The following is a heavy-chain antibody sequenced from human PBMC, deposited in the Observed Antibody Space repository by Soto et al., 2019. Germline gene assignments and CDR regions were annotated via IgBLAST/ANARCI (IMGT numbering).Heavy chain of an antibody. CDR1: GGTFSSYA. CDR2: IIPIFGTA. J-gene: IGHJ3*02. V-gene: IGHV1-69*01. Sequence: QVQLVQSGAEVKKPGSSVKVSCKASGGTFSSYAISRVRQAPGQGLEWMGGIIPIFGTANYAQKFQGRVTITADESTSTAYMELSSLRSEDTAVYYCASSYYGDYEWAFDIWGQGTMVTVSS. CDR3: ASSYYGDYEWAFDI. D-gene: IGHD4-17*01.